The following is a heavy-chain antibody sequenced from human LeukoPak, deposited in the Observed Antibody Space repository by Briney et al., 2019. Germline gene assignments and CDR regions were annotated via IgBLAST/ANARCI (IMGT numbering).Heavy chain of an antibody. D-gene: IGHD3-10*01. V-gene: IGHV3-23*01. CDR1: GFTFSSYA. Sequence: PGGSLRLSCAASGFTFSSYAMSWVRQAPGKGLEWVSAISGSGGSTYYADSVKGRFTISRDNSKNTLYLQMNSLRAEDTAVYYCARAMVRGVVLLYGMDVWDQGTTVTVSS. CDR3: ARAMVRGVVLLYGMDV. CDR2: ISGSGGST. J-gene: IGHJ6*02.